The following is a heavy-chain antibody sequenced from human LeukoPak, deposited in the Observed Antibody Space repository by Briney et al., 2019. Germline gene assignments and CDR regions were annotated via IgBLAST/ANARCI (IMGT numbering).Heavy chain of an antibody. CDR1: GGSISSYY. Sequence: SETLSLTCTVSGGSISSYYWSWIRQPPGKGLEWIGYIYYSGSTNHNPSLKSRVTISVDTSKNQFSLKLSSVTAADTAVYYCARHRSLIRYRVFDYWGQGTLVTVSS. D-gene: IGHD5-12*01. J-gene: IGHJ4*02. CDR3: ARHRSLIRYRVFDY. V-gene: IGHV4-59*08. CDR2: IYYSGST.